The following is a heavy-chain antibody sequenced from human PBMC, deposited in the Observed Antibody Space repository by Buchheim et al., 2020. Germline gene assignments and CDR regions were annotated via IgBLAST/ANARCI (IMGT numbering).Heavy chain of an antibody. V-gene: IGHV3-7*01. CDR3: ASSDSSGWSYYYFYTMDV. CDR1: GFTFSNYV. CDR2: IKEDGGEK. D-gene: IGHD3-22*01. J-gene: IGHJ6*02. Sequence: LLVASGGGLVQPGGSLRLSCAASGFTFSNYVMSWVRQAPGKGLEWVANIKEDGGEKNYVDSVKGRFTISRDNAKNSLYLQINSLRADDTAVYYCASSDSSGWSYYYFYTMDVWGQG.